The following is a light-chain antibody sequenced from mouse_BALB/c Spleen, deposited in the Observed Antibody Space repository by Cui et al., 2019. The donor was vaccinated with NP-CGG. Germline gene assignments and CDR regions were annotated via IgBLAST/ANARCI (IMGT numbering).Light chain of an antibody. Sequence: QAVVTQESALTTSPGETVTLTGRLSTGAVTTSNYANWVQEKPDHFFTGLIGGTNNRPPGVPARFSGSLIGDKAALTITGAQTEDEAIYFCALWYSNHWVFGGGTKLTVL. V-gene: IGLV1*01. CDR2: GTN. J-gene: IGLJ1*01. CDR1: TGAVTTSNY. CDR3: ALWYSNHWV.